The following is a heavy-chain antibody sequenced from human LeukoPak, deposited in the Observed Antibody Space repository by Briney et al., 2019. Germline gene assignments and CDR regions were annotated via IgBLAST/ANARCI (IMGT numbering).Heavy chain of an antibody. CDR1: GFTFRDYW. CDR2: IRRDGGAA. J-gene: IGHJ4*02. V-gene: IGHV3-7*01. D-gene: IGHD3-22*01. Sequence: QAGGSLRHSCIASGFTFRDYWMTWVRRAPGRGREWVANIRRDGGAAYYVNSVKGRFTISRDNAENSLFLQMNSLRVEDTAVYYCARDHESGYYIHWGQGTLVTVSS. CDR3: ARDHESGYYIH.